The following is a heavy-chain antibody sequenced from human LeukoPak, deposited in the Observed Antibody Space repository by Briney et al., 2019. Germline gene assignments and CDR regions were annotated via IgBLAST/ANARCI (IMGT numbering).Heavy chain of an antibody. J-gene: IGHJ4*02. CDR2: IKQDGSEK. V-gene: IGHV3-7*05. CDR1: GFTFSTYW. CDR3: ARDSFYYDSSGLFDY. D-gene: IGHD3-22*01. Sequence: GGSLRLSCAASGFTFSTYWMSWVRQDPGKGLEWVANIKQDGSEKYYVDSVKGRFTISRDNAKNSLHLQMNSLRAEDTAVYYCARDSFYYDSSGLFDYWGQGTLVTVSS.